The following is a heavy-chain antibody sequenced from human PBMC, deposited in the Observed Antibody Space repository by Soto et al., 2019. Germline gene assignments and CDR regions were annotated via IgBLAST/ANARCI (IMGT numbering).Heavy chain of an antibody. Sequence: APVKVSCKGSGGTFSSYTISWVRQAPGQGLEWMGRIIPILGIANYAQKFQGRVTITADESTSTAYMELSSLRSEDTAVYYCARGGGVGLVAGAFDIWGQGTMVTVSS. CDR3: ARGGGVGLVAGAFDI. J-gene: IGHJ3*02. CDR2: IIPILGIA. D-gene: IGHD3-16*01. V-gene: IGHV1-69*02. CDR1: GGTFSSYT.